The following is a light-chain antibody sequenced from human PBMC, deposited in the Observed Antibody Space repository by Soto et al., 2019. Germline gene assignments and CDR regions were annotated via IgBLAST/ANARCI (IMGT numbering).Light chain of an antibody. V-gene: IGKV3-15*01. CDR2: GAS. CDR1: QSVSSN. Sequence: EIVMTQSPDTLSVSPGEGATLSCRASQSVSSNLAWYQQKPGQAPRLLIYGASFRATGMPARFSGSGFGTEFTLTISSLQSEDFAVYYCQQYNNWPRTFGQGTKVDIK. J-gene: IGKJ1*01. CDR3: QQYNNWPRT.